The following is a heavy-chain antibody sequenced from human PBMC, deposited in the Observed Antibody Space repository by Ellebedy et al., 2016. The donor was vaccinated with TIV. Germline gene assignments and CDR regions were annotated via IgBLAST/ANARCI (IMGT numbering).Heavy chain of an antibody. Sequence: SETLSLXXTVSGGSISSYYWSWIRQPPGKGLEWIGYIYYSGSTNYNPSLKSRVTISVDTSTNQFSLKLSSVTAADTAVYYCARGGTVAGTEWFDPWGQGTLVTVSS. V-gene: IGHV4-59*01. D-gene: IGHD6-19*01. J-gene: IGHJ5*02. CDR3: ARGGTVAGTEWFDP. CDR1: GGSISSYY. CDR2: IYYSGST.